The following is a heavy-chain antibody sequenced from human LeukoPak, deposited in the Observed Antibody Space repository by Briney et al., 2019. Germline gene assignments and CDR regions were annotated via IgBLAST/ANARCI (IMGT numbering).Heavy chain of an antibody. J-gene: IGHJ4*02. V-gene: IGHV3-74*03. Sequence: QPGGSLRLSCAASGFTFSSYWMHWVRQAPGKGLVWVSRINRDGSTTTYADSVKGRFTISRDNSKNTLYLQMNSLRAEDTAVYYCARAGSGWYYFDYWGQGTLVTVSS. CDR1: GFTFSSYW. CDR2: INRDGSTT. CDR3: ARAGSGWYYFDY. D-gene: IGHD6-19*01.